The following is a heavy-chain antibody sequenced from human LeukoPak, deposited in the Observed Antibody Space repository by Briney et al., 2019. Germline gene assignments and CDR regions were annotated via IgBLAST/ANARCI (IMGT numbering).Heavy chain of an antibody. CDR3: AKSSIAAAFDY. CDR2: ISGDGGST. D-gene: IGHD6-13*01. Sequence: GGSLRLSCAASGFTFSSYAMSWVRLAPGKGLEWVSLISGDGGSTYYADSVKGRFTISRDNSKNSLYLQMNSLRTEDTALYYCAKSSIAAAFDYWGQGTLVTVSS. J-gene: IGHJ4*02. CDR1: GFTFSSYA. V-gene: IGHV3-43*02.